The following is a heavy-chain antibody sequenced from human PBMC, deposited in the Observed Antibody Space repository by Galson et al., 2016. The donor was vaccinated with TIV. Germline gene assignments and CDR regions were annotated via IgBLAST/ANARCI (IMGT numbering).Heavy chain of an antibody. CDR2: IYGGGDT. D-gene: IGHD2-15*01. CDR3: ARDRVVGATYYNYYYGMDV. V-gene: IGHV3-53*05. J-gene: IGHJ6*02. Sequence: EWVSTIYGGGDTYYADSVRGRFTISRDNSKDILYLHMNGLRADDTAVYYCARDRVVGATYYNYYYGMDVWGRGTTVTVFS.